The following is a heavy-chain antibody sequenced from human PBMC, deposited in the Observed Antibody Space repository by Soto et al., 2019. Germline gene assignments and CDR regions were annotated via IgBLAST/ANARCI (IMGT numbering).Heavy chain of an antibody. V-gene: IGHV1-69*01. J-gene: IGHJ4*02. CDR3: ARGSGDCSGGSCYSFDRYYFDY. Sequence: QVQLVQSGAEVKKPGSSVKVSCKASGGTFSSYAISWVRQAPGQGLEWMGGIIPIFGTANYAQKFQGRVTITADESTRTAYMELSSLRSENTAVYYCARGSGDCSGGSCYSFDRYYFDYWGQGTLVTVSS. CDR1: GGTFSSYA. D-gene: IGHD2-15*01. CDR2: IIPIFGTA.